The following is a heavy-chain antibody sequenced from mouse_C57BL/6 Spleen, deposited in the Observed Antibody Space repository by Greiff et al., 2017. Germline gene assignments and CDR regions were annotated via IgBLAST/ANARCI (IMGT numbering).Heavy chain of an antibody. Sequence: VQLQQSGPGLVQPSQSLSITCTVSGFSLTSYGVHWVRQSPGKGLEWLGVIWRGGSTDYNAAFISRLSISKDNSKGQVFFKMNSLQADDTAIYYCARYGNYDWYFDVWGTGTTVTVSS. D-gene: IGHD2-10*02. J-gene: IGHJ1*03. CDR2: IWRGGST. V-gene: IGHV2-2*01. CDR1: GFSLTSYG. CDR3: ARYGNYDWYFDV.